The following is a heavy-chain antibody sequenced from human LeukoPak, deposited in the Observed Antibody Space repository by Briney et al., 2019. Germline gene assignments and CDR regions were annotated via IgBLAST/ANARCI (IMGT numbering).Heavy chain of an antibody. V-gene: IGHV3-23*01. J-gene: IGHJ5*02. CDR2: IRASAGST. D-gene: IGHD6-19*01. CDR3: ANGSSAWYGWFDP. Sequence: GGSLRLSCAASGFTFSTYVIGWARQAPGKGLEWVSGIRASAGSTFYADSVKGRFTVSRDNSKNTVSLQMNSLTAEDTAVYYCANGSSAWYGWFDPWGQGTVVTVSS. CDR1: GFTFSTYV.